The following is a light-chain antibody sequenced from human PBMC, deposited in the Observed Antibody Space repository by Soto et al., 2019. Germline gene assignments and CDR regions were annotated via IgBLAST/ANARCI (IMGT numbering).Light chain of an antibody. Sequence: EIVLTQSPGTLSLSPGERATLSCRASQSVSSSYLAWYQQKPGQAPRLLIYGASSRATGIPDRFSGSGSGTDFTFTISRLEPEDFAVYYCQQYGSSPLFTFGPVTKVDI. V-gene: IGKV3-20*01. J-gene: IGKJ3*01. CDR3: QQYGSSPLFT. CDR2: GAS. CDR1: QSVSSSY.